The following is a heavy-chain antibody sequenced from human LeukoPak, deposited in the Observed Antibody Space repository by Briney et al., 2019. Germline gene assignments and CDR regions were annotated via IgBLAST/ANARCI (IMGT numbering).Heavy chain of an antibody. CDR2: ITPMFGTE. V-gene: IGHV1-69*13. J-gene: IGHJ4*02. Sequence: SVKVSCKASGGTFSRFTISWVRQALGQGFEWMGGITPMFGTENFAQKFQGRVSVTADESTSTAFMELSSLRSEDTAVYYSAREWGLESSGYYYAYWGQGTLVTVSS. CDR3: AREWGLESSGYYYAY. D-gene: IGHD3-22*01. CDR1: GGTFSRFT.